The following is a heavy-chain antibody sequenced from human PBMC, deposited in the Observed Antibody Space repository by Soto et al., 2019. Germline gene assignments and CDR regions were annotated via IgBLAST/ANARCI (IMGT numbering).Heavy chain of an antibody. CDR1: GYSFTSYW. CDR3: ASLGYCSSTSCYLNGMGV. CDR2: IYPGDSDT. Sequence: GESLKISCKGSGYSFTSYWIGWVRQMPGKGLEWMGIIYPGDSDTRYSPSFQGQVTISADKSISTAYLQWSSLKASDTAMYYCASLGYCSSTSCYLNGMGVWGQGTTVTVSS. J-gene: IGHJ6*02. D-gene: IGHD2-2*01. V-gene: IGHV5-51*01.